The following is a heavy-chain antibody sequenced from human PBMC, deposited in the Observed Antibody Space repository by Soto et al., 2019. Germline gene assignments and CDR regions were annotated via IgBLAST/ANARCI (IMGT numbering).Heavy chain of an antibody. D-gene: IGHD3-22*01. CDR2: ISYDGSNK. CDR3: AKWRSGYDY. CDR1: GFTFSSYG. J-gene: IGHJ4*02. V-gene: IGHV3-30*18. Sequence: GGSLRLSCAASGFTFSSYGMHWVRQAPGKGLEWVAVISYDGSNKYYADSVKGRFTISRDNSKNTLYLQMNSLRAEDTAVYYCAKWRSGYDYWGQGTLVTVSS.